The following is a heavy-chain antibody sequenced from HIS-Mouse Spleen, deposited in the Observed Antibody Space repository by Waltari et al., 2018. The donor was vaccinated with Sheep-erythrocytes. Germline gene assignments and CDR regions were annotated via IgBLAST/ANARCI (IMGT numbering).Heavy chain of an antibody. CDR1: GFTFSSYS. CDR2: ISISRSYI. Sequence: EVQLVESGGGLVKPGGSLRLSCAASGFTFSSYSMNWVRKAPGKVLEAVSSISISRSYIYYADSVKGRFTISRDTAKNSLYLQMNSLRAEDTAVYYCARVASGATFDYWGQGTLVTVSS. J-gene: IGHJ4*02. CDR3: ARVASGATFDY. D-gene: IGHD1-26*01. V-gene: IGHV3-21*01.